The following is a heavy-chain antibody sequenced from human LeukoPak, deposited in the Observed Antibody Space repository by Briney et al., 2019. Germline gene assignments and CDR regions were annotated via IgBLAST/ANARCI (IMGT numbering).Heavy chain of an antibody. D-gene: IGHD3-22*01. Sequence: GGSLRLSCAASGFTFSSYGMHWVRQAPGKGLEWVAVISYDGSNKYYADPVKGRFTISRDNSKNTLYLQMNSLRAEDTAVYYCAKDQGYYDSSGYYFPNWFDPWGQGTLVTVSS. J-gene: IGHJ5*02. CDR3: AKDQGYYDSSGYYFPNWFDP. V-gene: IGHV3-30*18. CDR2: ISYDGSNK. CDR1: GFTFSSYG.